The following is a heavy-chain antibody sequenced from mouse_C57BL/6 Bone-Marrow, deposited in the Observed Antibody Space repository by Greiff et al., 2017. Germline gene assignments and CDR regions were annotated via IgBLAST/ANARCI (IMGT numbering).Heavy chain of an antibody. D-gene: IGHD1-1*01. V-gene: IGHV1-84*01. J-gene: IGHJ1*03. Sequence: VQLQQSGPELVKPGASVKISCKASGYTFTDYYINWVKQRPGQGLEWIGWLYPGSGNTKYNEKFKGKATLTVDTSSSTAYMQLSSLTSEDSAFYFCARHYYGSSLSYWYCDVWGTGTTVTVSA. CDR3: ARHYYGSSLSYWYCDV. CDR2: LYPGSGNT. CDR1: GYTFTDYY.